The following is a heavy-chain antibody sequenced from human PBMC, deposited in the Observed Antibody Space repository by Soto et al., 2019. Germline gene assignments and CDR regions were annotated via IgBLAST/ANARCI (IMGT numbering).Heavy chain of an antibody. CDR3: GMSITQILTN. V-gene: IGHV3-72*01. CDR1: GFSVSDHL. CDR2: IRDRASGDTT. D-gene: IGHD3-3*01. Sequence: EVQVVESGGGSFQPGGSLRISCTASGFSVSDHLMDWVRQTPGKGLECVGQIRDRASGDTTFYAASVKGRFTVSRRDSRNSLYLQINGLQNEETAVYYGGMSITQILTNRGQGTMVNV. J-gene: IGHJ1*01.